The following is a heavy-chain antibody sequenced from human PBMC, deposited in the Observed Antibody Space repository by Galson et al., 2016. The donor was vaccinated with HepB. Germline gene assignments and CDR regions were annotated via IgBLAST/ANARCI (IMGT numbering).Heavy chain of an antibody. CDR1: GFVFSNYA. CDR3: AKESPKWGLIYFADY. J-gene: IGHJ4*02. V-gene: IGHV3-23*01. Sequence: SLRLSCVASGFVFSNYAMGWVRQAPGRGLQWVSAISITGSHYAASVKGRFTISRDNSRNTLFLQMNSLTAEDTAVYYCAKESPKWGLIYFADYWGQGTLVTVSS. D-gene: IGHD3-9*01. CDR2: ISITGS.